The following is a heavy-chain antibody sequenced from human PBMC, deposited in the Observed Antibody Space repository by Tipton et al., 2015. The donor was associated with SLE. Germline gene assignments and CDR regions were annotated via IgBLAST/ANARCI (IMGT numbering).Heavy chain of an antibody. J-gene: IGHJ6*02. V-gene: IGHV4-31*03. Sequence: TLSLTCTVSGGSVSSGGYYWSWIRQYPGKGLEFIGYIYFTGNTYYNPSLKSRVTISVDTSKNQFSLMLSSVTAADTALYYCAREKDGGYSYGLNGLDVWGQGTTGTVSS. CDR2: IYFTGNT. CDR3: AREKDGGYSYGLNGLDV. D-gene: IGHD5-18*01. CDR1: GGSVSSGGYY.